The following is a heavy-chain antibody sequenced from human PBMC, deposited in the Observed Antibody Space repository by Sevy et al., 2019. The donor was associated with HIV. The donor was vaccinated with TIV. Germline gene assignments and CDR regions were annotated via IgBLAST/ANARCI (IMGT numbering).Heavy chain of an antibody. CDR2: ISGSGDST. V-gene: IGHV3-23*01. Sequence: GGSLRLTCAASGITFSSYAMTWVRQAPGKGLQWVSAISGSGDSTYYADSVKGRCTISRDNSKNTLYLQMNSLRAEDTAVYYCAKDAAIRRPLTGTDYWGQGTLVTVSS. D-gene: IGHD6-13*01. J-gene: IGHJ4*02. CDR1: GITFSSYA. CDR3: AKDAAIRRPLTGTDY.